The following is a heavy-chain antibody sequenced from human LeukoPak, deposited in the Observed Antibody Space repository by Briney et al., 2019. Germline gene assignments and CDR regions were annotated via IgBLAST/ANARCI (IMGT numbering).Heavy chain of an antibody. CDR1: GGSISSYY. J-gene: IGHJ4*02. V-gene: IGHV4-59*01. Sequence: SETLSLTCTVSGGSISSYYWSWIRQPPGKGLEWIGYIYYSGSTNYNPSLKSRVTISVDTSKNQFSLKLSSVTAADTAVYYCASISGYDDYFFDYWGQGTLVTVSS. D-gene: IGHD5-12*01. CDR2: IYYSGST. CDR3: ASISGYDDYFFDY.